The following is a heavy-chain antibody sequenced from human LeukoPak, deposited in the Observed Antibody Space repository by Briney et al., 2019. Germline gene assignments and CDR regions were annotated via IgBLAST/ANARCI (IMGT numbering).Heavy chain of an antibody. CDR3: SRDLTGGPRGDV. CDR2: IYYSGST. D-gene: IGHD7-27*01. CDR1: GGSISSYY. V-gene: IGHV4-59*12. J-gene: IGHJ6*04. Sequence: SETLSLTCTVSGGSISSYYWSWIRQPPGKGLEWIGYIYYSGSTNYNPSLKSRVTISVDTSKNQFSLQLDSVTPEDTAVYYCSRDLTGGPRGDVWGKGTTVTVSS.